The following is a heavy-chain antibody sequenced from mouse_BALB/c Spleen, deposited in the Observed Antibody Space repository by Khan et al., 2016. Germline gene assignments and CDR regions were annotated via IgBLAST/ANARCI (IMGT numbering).Heavy chain of an antibody. CDR3: ARGNSYYDYDY. CDR1: GYTFTTYW. V-gene: IGHV1-87*01. Sequence: QVQLQQSGAELARPGASVKLSCKASGYTFTTYWMQWVKQRPGQGLEWIGAIYPGDGDTRYTQKFKGKATLTADKSSSTDYMQLSSLASEDSAVYYCARGNSYYDYDYWGQGTTLTVSS. CDR2: IYPGDGDT. J-gene: IGHJ2*01. D-gene: IGHD2-4*01.